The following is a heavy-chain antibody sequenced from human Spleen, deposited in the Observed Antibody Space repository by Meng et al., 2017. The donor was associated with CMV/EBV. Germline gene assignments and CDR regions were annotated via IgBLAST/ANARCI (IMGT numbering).Heavy chain of an antibody. J-gene: IGHJ6*02. CDR3: ARLCGHCRSISPSVYYYGMDV. V-gene: IGHV3-11*01. CDR2: ISSSGSTI. Sequence: GGSLRLSCAASGFTVSSNEMSWVRQAPGKGLEWVSYISSSGSTIYYADSVKGRFTISRDYAENSLFLQMNSLRAEDTAVYYCARLCGHCRSISPSVYYYGMDVWGLGTTVTVS. CDR1: GFTVSSNE. D-gene: IGHD2-2*01.